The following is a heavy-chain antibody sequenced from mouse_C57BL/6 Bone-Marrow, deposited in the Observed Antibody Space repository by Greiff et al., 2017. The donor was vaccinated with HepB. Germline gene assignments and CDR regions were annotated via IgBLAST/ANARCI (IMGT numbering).Heavy chain of an antibody. CDR3: ANGWFDAY. J-gene: IGHJ3*01. CDR2: IDPENGDT. V-gene: IGHV14-4*01. D-gene: IGHD2-3*01. CDR1: GFNIKDDY. Sequence: EVKLQESGAELVRPGASVKLSCTASGFNIKDDYMHWVKQRPEQGLEWIGWIDPENGDTEYASKFQGKATITADTSSNTAYLKLSGLTSEDTAVYYCANGWFDAYWGWGTVVTVSA.